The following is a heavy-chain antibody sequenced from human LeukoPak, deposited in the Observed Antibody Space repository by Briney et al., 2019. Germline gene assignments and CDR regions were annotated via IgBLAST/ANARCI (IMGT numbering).Heavy chain of an antibody. J-gene: IGHJ4*02. CDR3: ALSSGNYAIPFDY. CDR2: TKQDGSEK. D-gene: IGHD1-26*01. V-gene: IGHV3-7*01. CDR1: GFTFSRYW. Sequence: GGSLRLSCAASGFTFSRYWMSWVRQAPGKGLEWVANTKQDGSEKYYLESVKGRFTISRDNAKNYLNLHMNSLRGEDTAVYYCALSSGNYAIPFDYWGQGTLVTVSS.